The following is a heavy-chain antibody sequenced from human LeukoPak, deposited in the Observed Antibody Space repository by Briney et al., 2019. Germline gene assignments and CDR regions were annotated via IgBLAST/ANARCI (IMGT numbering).Heavy chain of an antibody. D-gene: IGHD5-12*01. CDR2: ISAYNGNT. Sequence: ASVKVSCKASGYTFTSYGISWVRQAPGQGLEWMGWISAYNGNTNYAQKLQGRVTMTTDTSTSTAYIELRSLRSDDTAVYYCARDLMRTNYDSRGYYFDYWGQGTLVTVSS. V-gene: IGHV1-18*01. CDR1: GYTFTSYG. J-gene: IGHJ4*02. CDR3: ARDLMRTNYDSRGYYFDY.